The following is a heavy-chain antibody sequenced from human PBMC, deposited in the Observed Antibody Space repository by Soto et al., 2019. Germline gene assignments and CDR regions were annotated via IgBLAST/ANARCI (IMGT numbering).Heavy chain of an antibody. D-gene: IGHD1-26*01. CDR1: GFSFNSYG. V-gene: IGHV3-30*18. CDR2: VSYDGSKK. CDR3: AKDRGGGHSGIYYDLDH. J-gene: IGHJ4*02. Sequence: QVQLVESGGGVVQPERSLRLSCVASGFSFNSYGMHWVRQAPGKGLEWVAAVSYDGSKKYYLDSVKGRFTISRDNSKNALYLQMDSLRDGDTAVYSCAKDRGGGHSGIYYDLDHWGQGTLVTVSS.